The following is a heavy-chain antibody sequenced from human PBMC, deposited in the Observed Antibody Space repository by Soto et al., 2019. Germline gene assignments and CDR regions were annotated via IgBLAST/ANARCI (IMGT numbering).Heavy chain of an antibody. D-gene: IGHD3-16*01. CDR3: ARRGTPIDY. V-gene: IGHV1-18*01. Sequence: QVQLVQSGAEVKKPGASVKVSCKASGYTFTNFGISWVRQAPGQGLEWMGWISAYNGNTNYAQKFQGRVTMTTDTSTSPTYMEVRSLGFDDTAVYFCARRGTPIDYWGQGTLVTVSS. J-gene: IGHJ4*02. CDR2: ISAYNGNT. CDR1: GYTFTNFG.